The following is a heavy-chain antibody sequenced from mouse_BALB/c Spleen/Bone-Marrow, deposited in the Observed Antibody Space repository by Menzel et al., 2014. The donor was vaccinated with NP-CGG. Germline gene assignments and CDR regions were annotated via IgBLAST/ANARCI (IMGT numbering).Heavy chain of an antibody. V-gene: IGHV5-6-3*01. Sequence: EVKLVESGGGFVQPGGSLKLSCAASGFTFSSYGMSWVRQTPDKRLELVATINSNGGSTYYPDSVKGRFTISRDNAKNTLYLQMSSLKSEDTAMYYCARDGVWYAMDYWGQGTSVTVSS. CDR2: INSNGGST. CDR3: ARDGVWYAMDY. CDR1: GFTFSSYG. J-gene: IGHJ4*01.